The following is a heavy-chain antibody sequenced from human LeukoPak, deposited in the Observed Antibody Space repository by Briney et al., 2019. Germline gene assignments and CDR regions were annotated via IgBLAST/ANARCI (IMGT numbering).Heavy chain of an antibody. V-gene: IGHV3-30-3*01. Sequence: QPGRSLRLSCAASGFTFSSYAMHWVRQAPGKGLGWVAVISYDGSNKYYADSVKGRFTISRDNSKNTLYLQMNSLRAEDTAVYYCAREGSGLDDAFDIWGQGTMVTVSS. CDR2: ISYDGSNK. D-gene: IGHD6-19*01. CDR3: AREGSGLDDAFDI. J-gene: IGHJ3*02. CDR1: GFTFSSYA.